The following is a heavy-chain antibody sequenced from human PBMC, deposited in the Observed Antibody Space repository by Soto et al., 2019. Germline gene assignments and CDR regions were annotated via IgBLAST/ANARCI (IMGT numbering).Heavy chain of an antibody. CDR3: AKVHYYDSSGRVG. J-gene: IGHJ4*02. D-gene: IGHD3-22*01. CDR1: GFTFSSYA. V-gene: IGHV3-23*01. CDR2: ISGSGGST. Sequence: GGSLRLSCAASGFTFSSYAMSWVRQAPGKGLEWVSAISGSGGSTYCADSVKGRFTISRDNSKNTLYLQMNSLRAEDTAVYYCAKVHYYDSSGRVGWGQGTLVTVSS.